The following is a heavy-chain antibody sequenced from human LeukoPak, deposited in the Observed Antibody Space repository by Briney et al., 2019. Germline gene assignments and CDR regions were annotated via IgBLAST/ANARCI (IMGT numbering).Heavy chain of an antibody. CDR1: GGSISSGGYY. Sequence: SQTLSLTCTVSGGSISSGGYYWSWIRQHPGKGLEWIGYIYHSGSTYYNPSLKSRVTISVDRSKNQFSLKLSSVTAADTAVYYCARDPYSSSSIGWYFDLWGRGTLVTVSS. CDR2: IYHSGST. J-gene: IGHJ2*01. D-gene: IGHD6-6*01. CDR3: ARDPYSSSSIGWYFDL. V-gene: IGHV4-30-2*01.